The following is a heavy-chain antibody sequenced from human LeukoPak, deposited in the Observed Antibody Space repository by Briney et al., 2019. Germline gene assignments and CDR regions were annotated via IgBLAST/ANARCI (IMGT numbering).Heavy chain of an antibody. Sequence: SETLSLTCAVYGGSFSGYYWSWIRQPPGKGLEWIGEINHSGSTNYNPSLKSRVTISVDTSKNQFSLKLSPVTAADTAVYYCARGLQLWLCKDGFDYWGQGTLVTVSS. CDR3: ARGLQLWLCKDGFDY. CDR1: GGSFSGYY. D-gene: IGHD5-18*01. J-gene: IGHJ4*02. CDR2: INHSGST. V-gene: IGHV4-34*01.